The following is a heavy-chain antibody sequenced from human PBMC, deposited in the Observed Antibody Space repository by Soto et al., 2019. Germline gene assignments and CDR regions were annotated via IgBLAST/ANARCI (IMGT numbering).Heavy chain of an antibody. D-gene: IGHD3-16*01. Sequence: GESLKISCQGSGYSFTSSWIGWVRQMPGKGLEWMGIINPADSDIKYSPSFQGQVTISADKSIGTAYLQWSSLKASDTAMYYCARHKRDDASRKIDCWGQGTLVTVSS. V-gene: IGHV5-51*01. CDR3: ARHKRDDASRKIDC. J-gene: IGHJ4*02. CDR2: INPADSDI. CDR1: GYSFTSSW.